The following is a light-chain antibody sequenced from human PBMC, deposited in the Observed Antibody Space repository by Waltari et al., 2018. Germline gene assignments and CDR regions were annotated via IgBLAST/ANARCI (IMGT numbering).Light chain of an antibody. CDR3: QQYNIWPYT. V-gene: IGKV1-5*03. J-gene: IGKJ2*01. CDR2: KSF. Sequence: DIQMTQSPSTLSASVGDRVTITCRASQSISNWLAWYQQKPGKAPKVLIYKSFTLQSGVPSRFSGSGSETEFILTISSLQPDDFATYFCQQYNIWPYTFGQGTTLEI. CDR1: QSISNW.